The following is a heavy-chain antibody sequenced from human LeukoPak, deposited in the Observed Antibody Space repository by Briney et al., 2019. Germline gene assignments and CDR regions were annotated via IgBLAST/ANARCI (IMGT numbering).Heavy chain of an antibody. Sequence: SETLSLTCTVSGGSISSGSYYWSWIRQPPGKGLEWIGYIYYSGSTNYNPSLKSRVTISVDTSKNQFSLKLSSVTAADTAVYYCAGGETYYDFWSGHPSGAFDIWGQGTMVTVSS. CDR3: AGGETYYDFWSGHPSGAFDI. CDR2: IYYSGST. J-gene: IGHJ3*02. V-gene: IGHV4-61*01. D-gene: IGHD3-3*01. CDR1: GGSISSGSYY.